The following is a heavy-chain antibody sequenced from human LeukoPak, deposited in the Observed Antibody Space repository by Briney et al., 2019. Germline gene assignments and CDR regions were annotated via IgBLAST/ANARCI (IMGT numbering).Heavy chain of an antibody. CDR3: ARGRDGYNYWAY. V-gene: IGHV1-69*05. CDR2: IIPIIGST. Sequence: SLSVSCTVSGGSFTSYAISWVRQAPGQGREWRGGIIPIIGSTNYAQKFQGRVAVTTDESTSTAYMELSRLRAEDTAVYYCARGRDGYNYWAYWGQGTLVTVSS. CDR1: GGSFTSYA. J-gene: IGHJ4*02. D-gene: IGHD5-24*01.